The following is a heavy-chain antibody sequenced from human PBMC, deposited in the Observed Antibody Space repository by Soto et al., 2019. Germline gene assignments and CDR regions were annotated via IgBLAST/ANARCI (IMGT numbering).Heavy chain of an antibody. CDR3: ARDPPGGGVWSNSNWFDP. J-gene: IGHJ5*02. Sequence: QVQLVQSGAEVKEPGASVKVSCKASGYTFTTYFIHWVRQAPGQGLEWMGIINPSGGSTNYAQTFKGRVTMTRDTSTSTVYMELSSLTSADTAVYYCARDPPGGGVWSNSNWFDPWGQGTLVTVSS. CDR2: INPSGGST. D-gene: IGHD3-16*01. CDR1: GYTFTTYF. V-gene: IGHV1-46*01.